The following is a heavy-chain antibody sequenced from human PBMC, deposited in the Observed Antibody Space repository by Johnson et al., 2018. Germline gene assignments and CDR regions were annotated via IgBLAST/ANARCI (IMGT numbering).Heavy chain of an antibody. D-gene: IGHD6-13*01. CDR2: IWYDGSNK. Sequence: VQLLESGGGVVQPGRSLRLSCAASGFTFSSYGMHWVRQAPGKGLEWVAVIWYDGSNKYCTDSVKGRFTISRDNSKNTLYLQMNSLRAEDPAVYYCARDMQQLVTGYYYYGMDVWGQGTTVTVSS. V-gene: IGHV3-33*01. CDR3: ARDMQQLVTGYYYYGMDV. CDR1: GFTFSSYG. J-gene: IGHJ6*02.